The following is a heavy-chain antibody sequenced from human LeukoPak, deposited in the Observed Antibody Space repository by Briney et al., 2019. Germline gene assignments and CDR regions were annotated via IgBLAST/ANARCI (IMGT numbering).Heavy chain of an antibody. CDR3: ARGSSLYYGDYKGMDV. CDR2: IIPILGIA. J-gene: IGHJ6*02. CDR1: GGTFSSYA. V-gene: IGHV1-69*04. Sequence: SVKVSCKASGGTFSSYAISWVRQAPGQGLEWMGRIIPILGIANYAQKFQGRVTITADKSTSTAYMELSSLRSEDTAVYYCARGSSLYYGDYKGMDVWGQGTTVTVSS. D-gene: IGHD4-17*01.